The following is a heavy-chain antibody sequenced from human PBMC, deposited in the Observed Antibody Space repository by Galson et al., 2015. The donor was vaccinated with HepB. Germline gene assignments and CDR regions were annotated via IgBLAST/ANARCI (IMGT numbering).Heavy chain of an antibody. CDR2: IGSAGDP. Sequence: SLRLSCAASTFTFSTYDMHWVRQGTGEALECGSPIGSAGDPSYPDSVRGRFTISRDNSKNTLYLQMNSLRAEDTAVYYCAKGGYCSSTSCYPPHFDYWGQGTLVTVSS. D-gene: IGHD2-2*01. CDR3: AKGGYCSSTSCYPPHFDY. V-gene: IGHV3-13*05. J-gene: IGHJ4*02. CDR1: TFTFSTYD.